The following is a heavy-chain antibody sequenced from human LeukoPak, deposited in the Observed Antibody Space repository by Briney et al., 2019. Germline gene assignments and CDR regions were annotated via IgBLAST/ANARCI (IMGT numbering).Heavy chain of an antibody. CDR1: GYTFIDYG. CDR3: ARDAAAAGPFDY. V-gene: IGHV1-18*01. CDR2: ISTYNGHT. Sequence: ASVKVSCKASGYTFIDYGVSWVRQAPGQGLEWMGWISTYNGHTYYAQKLQGRVTKTTDTSTSTAYMELRSLRSDDTAVYYCARDAAAAGPFDYWGQGTLVTVSS. J-gene: IGHJ4*02. D-gene: IGHD6-13*01.